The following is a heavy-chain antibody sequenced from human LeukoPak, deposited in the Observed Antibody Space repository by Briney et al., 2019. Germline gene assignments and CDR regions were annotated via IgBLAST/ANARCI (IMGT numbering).Heavy chain of an antibody. Sequence: ASVKVSCKASGYTFSDYYMHWVRQAPGQGLEWMGWINPKGGGTNYAQNFQGRVTMTRDTSISTVYMELSRLTSDDTAVYYCARVYVWGSYRFFDYWGRGAMVTVSS. CDR2: INPKGGGT. CDR3: ARVYVWGSYRFFDY. V-gene: IGHV1-2*02. J-gene: IGHJ4*02. CDR1: GYTFSDYY. D-gene: IGHD3-16*02.